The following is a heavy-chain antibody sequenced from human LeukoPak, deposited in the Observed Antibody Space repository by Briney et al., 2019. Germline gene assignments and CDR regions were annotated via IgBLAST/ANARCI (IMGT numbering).Heavy chain of an antibody. CDR1: GGSISGSSYY. V-gene: IGHV4-39*07. J-gene: IGHJ3*02. D-gene: IGHD3-10*01. CDR3: ARYIPGELAFDI. CDR2: IYHSGST. Sequence: PSETLSLTCTVSGGSISGSSYYWGWIRQPPGKGLEWIGSIYHSGSTYYDPSLKSRVTISVDTSKNQFSLKLSSVTAADTAVYYCARYIPGELAFDIWGQGTMVTVSS.